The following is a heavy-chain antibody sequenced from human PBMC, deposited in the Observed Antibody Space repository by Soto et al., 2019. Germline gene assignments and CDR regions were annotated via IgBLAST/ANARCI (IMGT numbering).Heavy chain of an antibody. Sequence: QVQLVESGGGVVQPGRSLRLSCAASGFTFSSYGMHWVRQAPGKGLEWVAVIWYDGSNKYYADSVKGRFTISRDNSKNTLYLQMNSLRAEDTAVYYCARDRKAYQIYYYYYMDVWGKGTTVTVSS. CDR2: IWYDGSNK. V-gene: IGHV3-33*01. J-gene: IGHJ6*03. CDR1: GFTFSSYG. CDR3: ARDRKAYQIYYYYYMDV. D-gene: IGHD3-16*01.